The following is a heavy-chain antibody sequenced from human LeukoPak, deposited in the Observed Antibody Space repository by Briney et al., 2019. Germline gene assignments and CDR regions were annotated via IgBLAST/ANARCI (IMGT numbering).Heavy chain of an antibody. CDR3: ARMTPDSPSFDY. V-gene: IGHV2-70*17. D-gene: IGHD2-15*01. Sequence: SGPALVKPTQTLTLTCTFSGFSLSTPQMCVTWIRQPPGKALEWLARIDWDDDKFYSPSLRTRLTISKDTPKNQVVLRMTNMDPVDTGTYYCARMTPDSPSFDYWGQGALITVSS. CDR2: IDWDDDK. CDR1: GFSLSTPQMC. J-gene: IGHJ4*02.